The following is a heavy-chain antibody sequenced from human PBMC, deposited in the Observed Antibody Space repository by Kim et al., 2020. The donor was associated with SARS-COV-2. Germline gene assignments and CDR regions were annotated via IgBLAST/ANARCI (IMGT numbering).Heavy chain of an antibody. CDR2: IDVDGTEK. D-gene: IGHD2-8*02. CDR1: GFSFTTYW. CDR3: ARDVHGGVFDI. V-gene: IGHV3-7*03. J-gene: IGHJ3*02. Sequence: GGSLRLSCAASGFSFTTYWMNWVRQAPGKGLEWVANIDVDGTEKYYVDSVKGRLTTSRDNAKNSLYLQMNSLRADDTAVYYCARDVHGGVFDIWGQGTM.